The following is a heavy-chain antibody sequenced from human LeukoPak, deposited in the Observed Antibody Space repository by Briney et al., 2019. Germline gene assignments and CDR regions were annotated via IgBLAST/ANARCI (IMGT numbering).Heavy chain of an antibody. J-gene: IGHJ6*02. V-gene: IGHV3-23*01. Sequence: GGSLRLSCAASGFTFSSYSMNWVRQAPGKGLEWVSAISGSGGSTYYADSLKGRFTISRDNSKNTLYLQMNSLRAEDTAVYYCASSYHDIVVVVAATHYYYGMDVWGQGTTVTVSS. D-gene: IGHD2-15*01. CDR3: ASSYHDIVVVVAATHYYYGMDV. CDR1: GFTFSSYS. CDR2: ISGSGGST.